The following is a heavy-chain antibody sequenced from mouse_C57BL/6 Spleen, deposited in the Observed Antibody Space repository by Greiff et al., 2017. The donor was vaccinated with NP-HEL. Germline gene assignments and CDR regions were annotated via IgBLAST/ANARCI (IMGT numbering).Heavy chain of an antibody. D-gene: IGHD1-1*01. Sequence: QVQLQQPGAELVMPGASVKLSCKASGYTFTSYWMHWVKQRPGQGLEWIGEIDPSDSYTNYNQKFKSKATLTVDKSSSTAYMQLSSLTSEDSAVYYCARRGSSYWYFDVWGTGTTVTVSS. CDR1: GYTFTSYW. CDR2: IDPSDSYT. V-gene: IGHV1-69*01. CDR3: ARRGSSYWYFDV. J-gene: IGHJ1*03.